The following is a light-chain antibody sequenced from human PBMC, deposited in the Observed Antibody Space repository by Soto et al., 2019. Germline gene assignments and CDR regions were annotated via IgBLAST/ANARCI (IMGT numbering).Light chain of an antibody. V-gene: IGLV1-51*01. CDR2: DNN. Sequence: QSVLTQPPSVSAVPGQRVTISWSGSSSNIGNNYVSWYQQLPGTAPKLLIYDNNKRASGSPDRFSGSKSDTSATLGITVLQTGDEAPYYCGTCDRILSCVFGGGTKITV. J-gene: IGLJ2*01. CDR3: GTCDRILSCV. CDR1: SSNIGNNY.